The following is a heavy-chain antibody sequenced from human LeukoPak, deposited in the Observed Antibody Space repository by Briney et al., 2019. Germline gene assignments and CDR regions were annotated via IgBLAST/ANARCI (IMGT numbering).Heavy chain of an antibody. Sequence: GASVKVSCKASGYTFTSYAMNWVRQAPGQGLEWMGWINTNTGNPTYAQGFTGRFVFSLDTSVSTAYLQISSLKAEDTAVYYCAKEYSSSWHYAFDIWGQGTMVTVSS. CDR2: INTNTGNP. V-gene: IGHV7-4-1*02. CDR3: AKEYSSSWHYAFDI. CDR1: GYTFTSYA. J-gene: IGHJ3*02. D-gene: IGHD6-13*01.